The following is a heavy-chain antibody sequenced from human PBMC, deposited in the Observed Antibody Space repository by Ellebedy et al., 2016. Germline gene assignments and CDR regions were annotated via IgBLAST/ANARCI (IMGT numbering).Heavy chain of an antibody. D-gene: IGHD6-19*01. V-gene: IGHV3-7*01. Sequence: GGSLRLSXAASGFTFSTYWMTWVRQAPGKGLEWVANIKKDESEKYYVDSVKGRFTISRDNAKNSLYLQMNSLRVEDTAVYYCARHGEYTTGPLDYWGQGTLVTVSS. CDR2: IKKDESEK. J-gene: IGHJ4*02. CDR3: ARHGEYTTGPLDY. CDR1: GFTFSTYW.